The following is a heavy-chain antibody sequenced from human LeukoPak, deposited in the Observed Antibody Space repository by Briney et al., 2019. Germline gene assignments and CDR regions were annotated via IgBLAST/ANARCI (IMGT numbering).Heavy chain of an antibody. Sequence: PSETLSLTCAVSGGSISRSNWWSWVRQPPGRGLEWIGEIYHSGSTNYNPSLKSRVTISVDKSKNQFSLKLSSVTAADTAVYYCARESNAGYSLGYWGQGILVTVSS. V-gene: IGHV4-4*02. J-gene: IGHJ4*02. CDR2: IYHSGST. CDR1: GGSISRSNW. CDR3: ARESNAGYSLGY. D-gene: IGHD6-13*01.